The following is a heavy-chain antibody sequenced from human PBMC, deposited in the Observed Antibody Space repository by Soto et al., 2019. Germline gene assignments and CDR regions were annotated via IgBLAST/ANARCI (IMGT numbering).Heavy chain of an antibody. J-gene: IGHJ6*03. V-gene: IGHV3-23*01. Sequence: GGSLRLSCAASGFTFSSYAMSWVRQAPGKGLEWVSAISGSGGSTYYADSVKGRFTISRDNSKNTLYLQMNSLRAEDTAVYYCAKALYINYYGSGSYSDLDYYYMDVWGKGTTVTVSS. CDR1: GFTFSSYA. CDR3: AKALYINYYGSGSYSDLDYYYMDV. D-gene: IGHD3-10*01. CDR2: ISGSGGST.